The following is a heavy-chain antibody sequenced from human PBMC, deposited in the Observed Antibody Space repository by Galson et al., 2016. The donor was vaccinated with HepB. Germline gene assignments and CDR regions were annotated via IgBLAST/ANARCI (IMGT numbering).Heavy chain of an antibody. V-gene: IGHV7-4-1*02. CDR2: INTNTGRP. CDR3: AREQLKWFGKLLPYGMDV. D-gene: IGHD3-10*01. J-gene: IGHJ6*02. Sequence: SVKVSCKASGYNFTTYTMNWVRQAPGQGLEWMGWINTNTGRPTYAQGFTGRVVFSLDTSVSTAYLQISRLNSEDTAVFYCAREQLKWFGKLLPYGMDVWGQGTTVTVSS. CDR1: GYNFTTYT.